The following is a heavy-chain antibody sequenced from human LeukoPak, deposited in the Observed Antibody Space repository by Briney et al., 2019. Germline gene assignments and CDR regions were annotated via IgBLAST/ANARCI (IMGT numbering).Heavy chain of an antibody. D-gene: IGHD2-2*02. CDR2: IYTSGST. CDR1: GGSISSYY. V-gene: IGHV4-4*07. J-gene: IGHJ5*02. CDR3: ARGHCSSTSCYTGLNWFDP. Sequence: PSETLSLTCTVSGGSISSYYWSWIRQPAGKGLEWIGRIYTSGSTNYNPSLKSRVTMSVDTSKNQFSLKLSSVTAADTAVYYCARGHCSSTSCYTGLNWFDPWGQGTLVAVSS.